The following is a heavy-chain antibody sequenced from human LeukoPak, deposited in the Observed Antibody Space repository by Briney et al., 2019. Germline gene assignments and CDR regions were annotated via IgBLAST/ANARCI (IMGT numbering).Heavy chain of an antibody. V-gene: IGHV1-2*02. CDR2: INPNSGGT. J-gene: IGHJ4*02. CDR1: GYTFTGYY. Sequence: ASVKVSCKASGYTFTGYYMHWFHQAPGQGLEWMGWINPNSGGTNYAQKFQGRVTMTRDTSISTAYMELSSLRSDDTAVYYCARGSLTFATYDSSGYYCNYWGQGTLVTVSS. CDR3: ARGSLTFATYDSSGYYCNY. D-gene: IGHD3-22*01.